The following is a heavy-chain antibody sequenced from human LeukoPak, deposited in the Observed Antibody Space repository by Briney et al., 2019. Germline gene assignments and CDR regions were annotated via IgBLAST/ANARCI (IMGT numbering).Heavy chain of an antibody. Sequence: GGSLRLSCAASGFTVSSKYMTWVRQAPGKGLEWLSAIYSGGDTYYADSVRGRFAISRDNSKNMVYLQMRSLRAEDTAVYYCVRDRSASSDYYALGYWGQGTLVTVSS. CDR2: IYSGGDT. V-gene: IGHV3-66*01. D-gene: IGHD3-22*01. CDR1: GFTVSSKY. CDR3: VRDRSASSDYYALGY. J-gene: IGHJ4*02.